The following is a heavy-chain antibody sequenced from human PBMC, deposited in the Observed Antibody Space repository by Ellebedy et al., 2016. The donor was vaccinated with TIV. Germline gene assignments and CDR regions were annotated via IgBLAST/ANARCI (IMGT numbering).Heavy chain of an antibody. J-gene: IGHJ3*02. CDR2: ISYSGST. Sequence: MPSETLSLTCTVSGGSISSYYWSWIRQPPGKGLEWIGYISYSGSTNYNPSLTSRVTISVDTSTNQFSLRLSSVTAADTAVYYCARVVWQQPVSYAFDIWGQGTMVTVSS. CDR3: ARVVWQQPVSYAFDI. CDR1: GGSISSYY. D-gene: IGHD6-13*01. V-gene: IGHV4-59*01.